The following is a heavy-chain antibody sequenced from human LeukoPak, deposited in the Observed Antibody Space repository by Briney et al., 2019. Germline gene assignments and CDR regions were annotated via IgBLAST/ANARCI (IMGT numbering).Heavy chain of an antibody. Sequence: SVKVSCKATGGTFSSYAVSWVRQAPGQGLEWMGGIIPIFGTANYAQKFQGRVTITADESTSTAYTELSSLRSEDTAVYYCARDGSSDYYYYMDVWGKGTTVTVSS. CDR2: IIPIFGTA. CDR3: ARDGSSDYYYYMDV. V-gene: IGHV1-69*01. CDR1: GGTFSSYA. J-gene: IGHJ6*03. D-gene: IGHD6-6*01.